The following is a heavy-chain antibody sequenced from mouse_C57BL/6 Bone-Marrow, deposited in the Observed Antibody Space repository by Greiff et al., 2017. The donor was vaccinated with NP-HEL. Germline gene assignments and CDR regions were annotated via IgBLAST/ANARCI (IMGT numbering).Heavy chain of an antibody. D-gene: IGHD2-4*01. V-gene: IGHV1-54*01. CDR3: AREGNWDYDEGFDY. Sequence: QVQLHQSGAELVRPGTSVKVSCKASGYAFTNYLIEWVKQRPGQGLEWIGVINPGSGGTNYNEKFKGKATLTADKSSSTAYMQLSSLTSEDSAVYFCAREGNWDYDEGFDYWGQGTTLTVSS. CDR1: GYAFTNYL. CDR2: INPGSGGT. J-gene: IGHJ2*01.